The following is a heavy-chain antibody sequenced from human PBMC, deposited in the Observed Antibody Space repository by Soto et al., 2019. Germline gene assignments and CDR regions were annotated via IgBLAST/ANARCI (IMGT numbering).Heavy chain of an antibody. V-gene: IGHV1-2*04. J-gene: IGHJ6*02. CDR2: INPNSGGT. Sequence: ASVKVSCKTSGYTFTGYYMHWVRQAPGQGLEWMGWINPNSGGTNYAQKFQGWVTMTRDTSISTAYMELSRLRSDDTAVYYCARDFYDIPGYYYYGMGVWGQGTTVTVSS. CDR3: ARDFYDIPGYYYYGMGV. CDR1: GYTFTGYY. D-gene: IGHD3-9*01.